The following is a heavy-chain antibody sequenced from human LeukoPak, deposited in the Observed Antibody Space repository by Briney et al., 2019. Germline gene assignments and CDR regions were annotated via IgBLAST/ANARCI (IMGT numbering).Heavy chain of an antibody. CDR3: ARTGERRYYYDSSGSFDY. J-gene: IGHJ4*02. V-gene: IGHV1-69*01. Sequence: VASVKVSCKASGGTFSSYAISWVRQAPGQGLEWMEGIIPIFGTANYAQKFQGRVTITADESTSTAYMELSSLRSEDTAVYYCARTGERRYYYDSSGSFDYWGQGTLVTVSS. D-gene: IGHD3-22*01. CDR1: GGTFSSYA. CDR2: IIPIFGTA.